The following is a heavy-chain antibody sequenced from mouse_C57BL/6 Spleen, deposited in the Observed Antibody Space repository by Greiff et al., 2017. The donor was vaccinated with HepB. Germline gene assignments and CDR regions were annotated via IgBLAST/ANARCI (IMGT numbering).Heavy chain of an antibody. CDR1: GYTFTSYW. V-gene: IGHV1-53*01. Sequence: QVQLQQSGTELVKPGASVKLSCKASGYTFTSYWMHWVKQRPGQGLEWIGNINPSNGGTNYNEKFKSKATLTVDKSSSTAYMQLSSLTSEDSAVYYCARLGGSITTVVADFDYWGQGTTLTVSS. CDR3: ARLGGSITTVVADFDY. D-gene: IGHD1-1*01. CDR2: INPSNGGT. J-gene: IGHJ2*01.